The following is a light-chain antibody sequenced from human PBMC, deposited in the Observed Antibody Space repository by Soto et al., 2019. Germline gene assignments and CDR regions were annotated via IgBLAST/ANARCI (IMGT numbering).Light chain of an antibody. Sequence: EIVMTQSPATLSVSPGERATLSCRASQSVRSNLAWYQQKPGQAPRILIYGASTRATGIPARFSGRGAGTEFYQTISSPQSDDCAVYYCQPYNNRPPYTCGQGTKVDIK. J-gene: IGKJ2*01. CDR3: QPYNNRPPYT. V-gene: IGKV3-15*01. CDR2: GAS. CDR1: QSVRSN.